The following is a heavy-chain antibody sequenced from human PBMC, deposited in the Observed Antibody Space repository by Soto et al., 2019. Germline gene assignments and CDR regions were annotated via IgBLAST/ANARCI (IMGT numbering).Heavy chain of an antibody. D-gene: IGHD2-8*02. V-gene: IGHV4-59*01. Sequence: SETRSLTCTVSGGTITSYYWSRIRQPPGKGLEWIGYIYYSGITDYNPSLKSRVTISVDTSKSQFSLKLSSVTAADTAVYYCARGGGVYYFYYWGQGTLVTVSS. CDR3: ARGGGVYYFYY. CDR2: IYYSGIT. J-gene: IGHJ4*02. CDR1: GGTITSYY.